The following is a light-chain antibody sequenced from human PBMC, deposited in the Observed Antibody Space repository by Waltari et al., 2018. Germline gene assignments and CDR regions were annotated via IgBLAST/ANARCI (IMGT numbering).Light chain of an antibody. CDR3: YSAADNSVV. CDR2: KDS. V-gene: IGLV3-27*01. CDR1: VLAKKY. Sequence: SYELTQPSSVSVSPGQTARITCSGDVLAKKYARWFQQKPGQAPVLVIYKDSERPSGSPERFSGSSSGTAVTLTIGGAQVEDEADYYCYSAADNSVVFGGGTKLTVL. J-gene: IGLJ2*01.